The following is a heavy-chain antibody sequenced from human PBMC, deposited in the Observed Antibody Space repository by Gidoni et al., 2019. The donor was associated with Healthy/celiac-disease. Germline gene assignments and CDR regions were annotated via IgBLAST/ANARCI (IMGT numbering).Heavy chain of an antibody. Sequence: QMQLVQSGPEVKKPGTSVKVSCTASGFTFTSSAMQWVRQARGQRLEWIGWIVVGSGNTNYAQKFQERVTITRDMSTSTAYMELSSLRSEDTAVYYCAAVDVHQNYGSGSYNPWGQGTLVTVSS. CDR3: AAVDVHQNYGSGSYNP. D-gene: IGHD3-10*01. CDR2: IVVGSGNT. CDR1: GFTFTSSA. J-gene: IGHJ5*02. V-gene: IGHV1-58*02.